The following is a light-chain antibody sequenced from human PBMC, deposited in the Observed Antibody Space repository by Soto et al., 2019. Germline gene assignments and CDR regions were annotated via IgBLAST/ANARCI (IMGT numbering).Light chain of an antibody. CDR2: RHN. Sequence: VLTQPPSASGTPGQRVTISCSGSSSNIGSNYVYWYHQLPGTAPKLLIYRHNQRPSGVPDRFSGSKSGTSASLAISGLRSEDEADYYCATWDDSLSGVVFGGGTQLTVL. J-gene: IGLJ2*01. CDR1: SSNIGSNY. CDR3: ATWDDSLSGVV. V-gene: IGLV1-47*01.